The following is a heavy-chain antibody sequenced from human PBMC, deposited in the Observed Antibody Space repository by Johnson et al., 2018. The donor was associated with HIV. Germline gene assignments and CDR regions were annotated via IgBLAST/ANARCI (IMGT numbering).Heavy chain of an antibody. Sequence: VQLVESGGGVVQPGRSLRVSCAASGFTVSSNYMSWVRQAPGQGLEWVSGFYSGGSTYYADSVKGRFIISRDNSKNTLYLQMNSLRAEDTAVYYCAKAQVLADDCFNVWGQGTVVTVSS. J-gene: IGHJ3*01. V-gene: IGHV3-66*02. CDR3: AKAQVLADDCFNV. CDR1: GFTVSSNY. CDR2: FYSGGST. D-gene: IGHD2-8*02.